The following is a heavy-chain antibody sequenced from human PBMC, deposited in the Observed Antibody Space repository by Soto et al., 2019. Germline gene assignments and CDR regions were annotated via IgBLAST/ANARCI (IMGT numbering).Heavy chain of an antibody. D-gene: IGHD6-6*01. CDR3: ARQYPSSSRHFDH. CDR1: GFTFNSYS. Sequence: GGSLRLSCAASGFTFNSYSMNWVRQAPGKGLEWVSSISSSSSYIYYADSVKGRFTISRDNAKNSLYLQINSLRAEDTAVYYCARQYPSSSRHFDHWGQGTLVTVSS. V-gene: IGHV3-21*01. CDR2: ISSSSSYI. J-gene: IGHJ4*02.